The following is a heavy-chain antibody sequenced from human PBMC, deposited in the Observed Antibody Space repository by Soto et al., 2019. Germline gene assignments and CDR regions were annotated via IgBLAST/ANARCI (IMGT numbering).Heavy chain of an antibody. J-gene: IGHJ4*02. V-gene: IGHV1-46*01. CDR2: INPNGGST. CDR3: ATSVNSAMAFDY. Sequence: ASVKVSCKASGYTFTHYDIHWVRQAPGQGLEWMGIINPNGGSTTYAQKFRAGFTMTRDTSTSTVYMELSSLRSEDSAVYYCATSVNSAMAFDYWGQGTLVTVSS. CDR1: GYTFTHYD. D-gene: IGHD5-18*01.